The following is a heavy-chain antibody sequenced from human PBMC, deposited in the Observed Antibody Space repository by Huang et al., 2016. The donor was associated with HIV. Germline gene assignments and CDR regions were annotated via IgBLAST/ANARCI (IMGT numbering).Heavy chain of an antibody. D-gene: IGHD4-17*01. J-gene: IGHJ4*02. Sequence: VQLVQSGPDVWKPGASLKISCRASGYEFRAQGLTWVRQAPGQGLEWLGWISSHNCDTLYAQKVQSRMSLTANVSTNTGYLELWGLRYDDTALYYCARDSAITVTAYSDYWGPGTLVTVSS. CDR3: ARDSAITVTAYSDY. CDR2: ISSHNCDT. CDR1: GYEFRAQG. V-gene: IGHV1-18*01.